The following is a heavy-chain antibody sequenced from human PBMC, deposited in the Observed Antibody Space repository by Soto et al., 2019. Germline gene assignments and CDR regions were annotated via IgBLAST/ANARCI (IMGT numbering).Heavy chain of an antibody. D-gene: IGHD3-22*01. J-gene: IGHJ4*02. Sequence: QITLKESGPTLVKPTQTLTLTCTFSGFSLSTSGVGVGWIRQPPGKALEWLALIYWEDDKRYSPSLKSRLTITKDTSKNQVVLTMTNMDPVDTATYYCARAYYYDSSGYYSPFDYWGQGTLVTVSS. CDR1: GFSLSTSGVG. CDR3: ARAYYYDSSGYYSPFDY. CDR2: IYWEDDK. V-gene: IGHV2-5*02.